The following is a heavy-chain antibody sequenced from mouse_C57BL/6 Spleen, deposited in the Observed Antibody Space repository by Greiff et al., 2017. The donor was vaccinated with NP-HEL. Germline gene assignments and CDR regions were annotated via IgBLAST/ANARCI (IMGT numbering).Heavy chain of an antibody. CDR1: GFTFSSYT. J-gene: IGHJ4*01. CDR2: ISGGGGNT. V-gene: IGHV5-9*01. D-gene: IGHD2-4*01. Sequence: EVMLVESGGGLVKPGGSLKLSCAASGFTFSSYTMSWVRQTPEQRLEWVATISGGGGNTYYPDSVKGRFTISRDNAKNTLYLQMSSLRSEDTALYYCARHTMITYYYAMDYWGQGTSVTVSS. CDR3: ARHTMITYYYAMDY.